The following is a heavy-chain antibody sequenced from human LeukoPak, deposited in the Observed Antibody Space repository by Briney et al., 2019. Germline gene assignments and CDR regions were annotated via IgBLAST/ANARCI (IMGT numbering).Heavy chain of an antibody. J-gene: IGHJ4*02. V-gene: IGHV1-24*01. CDR2: FDPEDGET. CDR1: GYTFTSYG. Sequence: ASVKVSCKASGYTFTSYGISWVRQAPGQGLEWMGGFDPEDGETIYAQKFQGRVTMTEDTSTDTAYMELSSLRSEDTAVYYCATGGSYPYYFDYWGQGTLVTVSS. D-gene: IGHD1-26*01. CDR3: ATGGSYPYYFDY.